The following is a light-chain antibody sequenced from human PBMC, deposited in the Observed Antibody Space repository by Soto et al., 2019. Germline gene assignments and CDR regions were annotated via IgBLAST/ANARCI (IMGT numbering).Light chain of an antibody. V-gene: IGLV1-47*01. J-gene: IGLJ2*01. CDR3: AAWDDSLSSVF. CDR2: RND. CDR1: SSNIGNRH. Sequence: QSVLTQPPSASGTPGQRVTISCSGSSSNIGNRHVFWYQQLPGTAPKLLIYRNDQRPSGVPDRFSGSKSGTSASPAISGLRSEDEGDYYCAAWDDSLSSVFFGGGTKLTVL.